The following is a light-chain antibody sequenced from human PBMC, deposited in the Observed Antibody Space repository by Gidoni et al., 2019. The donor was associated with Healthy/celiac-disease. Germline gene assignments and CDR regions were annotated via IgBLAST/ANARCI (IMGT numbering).Light chain of an antibody. Sequence: IVVTQSSATLSVSPGERATLSCRASQSVSSNLAWYQQKPGQAPRLLIYGASNRATGIPARFSGSGSGTDFTLTISSLQSEDFAVYYCQQHNNWPLTFGGGTKVEIK. J-gene: IGKJ4*01. CDR1: QSVSSN. CDR3: QQHNNWPLT. CDR2: GAS. V-gene: IGKV3-15*01.